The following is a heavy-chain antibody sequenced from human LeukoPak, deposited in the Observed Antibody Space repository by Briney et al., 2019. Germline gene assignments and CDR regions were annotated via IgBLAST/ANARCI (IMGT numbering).Heavy chain of an antibody. CDR2: IYTSGIT. V-gene: IGHV4-4*07. Sequence: TPSETLSLTCTVSGGSISNYYWSWLRHPAGKGLEWIGRIYTSGITNYNPSLKSRVTMSLDTPKNQFSLKLSSVTAADTAVYYCARGEYQLPRAFWFDPWGQRTLVTVSS. CDR3: ARGEYQLPRAFWFDP. J-gene: IGHJ5*02. D-gene: IGHD2-2*01. CDR1: GGSISNYY.